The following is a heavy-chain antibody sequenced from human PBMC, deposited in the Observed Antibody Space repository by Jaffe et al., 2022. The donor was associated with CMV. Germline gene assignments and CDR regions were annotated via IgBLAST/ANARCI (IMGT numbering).Heavy chain of an antibody. CDR1: GGSISSSSYY. CDR2: IFDREST. CDR3: ATLSNQHHRRDLHRGYYSYTEV. V-gene: IGHV4-39*01. D-gene: IGHD3-10*01. J-gene: IGHJ6*03. Sequence: QLQLQESAPGLLKPSETLSLTCTVSGGSISSSSYYWGWIRQPPGKGLEWIGSIFDRESTYYSPSLNRRVTISVDTSKNEFSLTLTSVTAADTAVYYCATLSNQHHRRDLHRGYYSYTEVWGKGTTVTVSS.